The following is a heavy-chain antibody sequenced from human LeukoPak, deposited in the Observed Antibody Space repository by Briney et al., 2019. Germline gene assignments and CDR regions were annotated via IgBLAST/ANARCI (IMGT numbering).Heavy chain of an antibody. V-gene: IGHV1-46*01. CDR1: GYTFTSYY. Sequence: ASVKVSCKASGYTFTSYYMHWVRQAPGQGLEWMGIFNPSGGSTSYAQKFQGRVTMTRDSSTSTVYMELSSLRSEDTAVYYCARGGLVDYSNYGRFDYWGQGTLVTVSS. CDR3: ARGGLVDYSNYGRFDY. J-gene: IGHJ4*02. CDR2: FNPSGGST. D-gene: IGHD4-11*01.